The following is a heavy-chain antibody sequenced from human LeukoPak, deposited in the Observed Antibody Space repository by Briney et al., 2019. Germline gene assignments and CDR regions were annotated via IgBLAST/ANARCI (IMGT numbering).Heavy chain of an antibody. CDR1: GITFSNYA. D-gene: IGHD3-22*01. J-gene: IGHJ4*02. Sequence: GGSLRLSCAASGITFSNYAMSWVRQAPGKGLEWVSAISGSGSSTYYTDSVKGRFTISRDNSKNTLYLQMNSLRAEDTAAYYCAKDPPQYDYDTSDHDYWGQGTLVTVSS. CDR2: ISGSGSST. V-gene: IGHV3-23*01. CDR3: AKDPPQYDYDTSDHDY.